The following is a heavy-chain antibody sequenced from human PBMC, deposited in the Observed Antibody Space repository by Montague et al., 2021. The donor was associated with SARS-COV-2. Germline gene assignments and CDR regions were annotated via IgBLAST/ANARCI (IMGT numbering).Heavy chain of an antibody. CDR3: ARDQGGYGTFDI. D-gene: IGHD5-12*01. CDR2: ISGSGSKT. CDR1: GFIFSGYY. Sequence: SLRLSCAASGFIFSGYYMTWIRQAPGKGLEWVSHISGSGSKTYYAGSVKGRFTISRDTANNSVYLQMNFLGAEDTAVYYCARDQGGYGTFDIWGQGTMVTVS. V-gene: IGHV3-11*01. J-gene: IGHJ3*02.